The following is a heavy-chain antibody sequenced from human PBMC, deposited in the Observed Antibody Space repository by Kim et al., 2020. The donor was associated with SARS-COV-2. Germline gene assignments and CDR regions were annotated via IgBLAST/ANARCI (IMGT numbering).Heavy chain of an antibody. D-gene: IGHD3-10*01. V-gene: IGHV3-30*18. CDR1: GFTFSSYG. CDR2: ISYDGSNK. Sequence: GGSLRLSCAASGFTFSSYGMHWVRQAPGKGLEWVAVISYDGSNKYYADSVKGRFTISRDNSKNTLYLQMNSLRAEDTAVYYCAKLGFGELLFNPDFDYWG. J-gene: IGHJ4*01. CDR3: AKLGFGELLFNPDFDY.